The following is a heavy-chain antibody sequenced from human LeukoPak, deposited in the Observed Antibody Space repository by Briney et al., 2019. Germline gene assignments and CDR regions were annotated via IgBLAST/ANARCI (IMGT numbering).Heavy chain of an antibody. Sequence: SETLSLTCTVSGGSISSYYWSWIRQPPGKGLEWIGYIYYSGSTNYNPSLKSRVTISVDTSKNQFSLKLSSVTAADTAVYYCARGRPTLYYYDSSGYHLDYWGQGTLVTVSS. J-gene: IGHJ4*02. CDR3: ARGRPTLYYYDSSGYHLDY. CDR1: GGSISSYY. V-gene: IGHV4-59*12. D-gene: IGHD3-22*01. CDR2: IYYSGST.